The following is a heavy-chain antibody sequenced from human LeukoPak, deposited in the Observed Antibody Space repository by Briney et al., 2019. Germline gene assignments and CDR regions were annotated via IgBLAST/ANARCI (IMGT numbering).Heavy chain of an antibody. CDR2: IIPIFGTA. V-gene: IGHV1-69*01. CDR3: ARDLRYFDWLCDY. Sequence: SVKVSCKASGGTFSSYAISWVRQAPGQGLEWMGGIIPIFGTANYAQKFQGRVTITADESTSTAYMELSSLRSEDTAVYYCARDLRYFDWLCDYWGQGTLVTVSS. D-gene: IGHD3-9*01. CDR1: GGTFSSYA. J-gene: IGHJ4*02.